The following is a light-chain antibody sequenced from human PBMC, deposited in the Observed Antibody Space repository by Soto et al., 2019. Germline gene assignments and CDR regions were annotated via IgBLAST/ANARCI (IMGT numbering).Light chain of an antibody. CDR2: EVS. CDR1: SSDVGGYNY. V-gene: IGLV2-14*01. J-gene: IGLJ1*01. Sequence: SVLTQPASVSVSPGQSITISCTGTSSDVGGYNYVSWYQQHPGKAPKLMIYEVSNRPSGVSNRFSGSKSGNTASLTISGLQAEDEADYYCSSYTGSNTRVFGTGTKVTVL. CDR3: SSYTGSNTRV.